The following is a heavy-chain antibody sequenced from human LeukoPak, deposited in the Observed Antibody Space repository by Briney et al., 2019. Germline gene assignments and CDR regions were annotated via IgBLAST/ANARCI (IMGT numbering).Heavy chain of an antibody. CDR1: GFTFSSYW. CDR2: INTDGSST. CDR3: ARTVVRGLPAAPRKGAYDV. J-gene: IGHJ3*01. Sequence: GGSLRLSCAASGFTFSSYWMHWVRQAPGKGLVWVSRINTDGSSTSYADSVKGRFTISRDNAKNTLYLQMNSLRAEDTAVYYCARTVVRGLPAAPRKGAYDVWGQGTMVTVSS. D-gene: IGHD2-2*01. V-gene: IGHV3-74*01.